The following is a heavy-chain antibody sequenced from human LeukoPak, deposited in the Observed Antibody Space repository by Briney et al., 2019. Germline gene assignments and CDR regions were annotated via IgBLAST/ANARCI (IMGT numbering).Heavy chain of an antibody. J-gene: IGHJ5*02. V-gene: IGHV3-23*01. D-gene: IGHD3-3*01. CDR1: GFTFSSYA. Sequence: GGSLRLSCAASGFTFSSYAMSWVRQAPGKGLEWVSAISGSGGSTYYADSVKGRFTISRDNSKNTLYLQMNSLRAEDTAVYYCAKDSDFWSGYYTRWFDPWGQGTLVTVSS. CDR2: ISGSGGST. CDR3: AKDSDFWSGYYTRWFDP.